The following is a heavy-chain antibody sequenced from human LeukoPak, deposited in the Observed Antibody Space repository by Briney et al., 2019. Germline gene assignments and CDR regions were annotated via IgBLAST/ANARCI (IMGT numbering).Heavy chain of an antibody. CDR3: ARGGAYYYDSSGYSPGHY. V-gene: IGHV4-34*01. Sequence: PSETLSLTCAVYGGSLSGYFWCWVRQPPGKGLGWVGEINHGGSTNYNPSLKSRVTISVDTSKNQFSLKLSSVTAADTAVYYCARGGAYYYDSSGYSPGHYWGQGTLVTVSS. CDR1: GGSLSGYF. CDR2: INHGGST. D-gene: IGHD3-22*01. J-gene: IGHJ4*02.